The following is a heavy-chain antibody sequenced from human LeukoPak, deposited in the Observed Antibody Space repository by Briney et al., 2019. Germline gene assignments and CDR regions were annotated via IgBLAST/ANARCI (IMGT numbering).Heavy chain of an antibody. Sequence: KPSETLSLTCAVYGGSFSGYYWSWIRQPPGKGLEWIGEINHSGSTNYNPSLKSRVTISVDTSKNQFSLKLSSVTAADTAVYDCARQYGGSADFDYWGQGTLVTVSS. V-gene: IGHV4-34*01. J-gene: IGHJ4*02. D-gene: IGHD6-13*01. CDR3: ARQYGGSADFDY. CDR2: INHSGST. CDR1: GGSFSGYY.